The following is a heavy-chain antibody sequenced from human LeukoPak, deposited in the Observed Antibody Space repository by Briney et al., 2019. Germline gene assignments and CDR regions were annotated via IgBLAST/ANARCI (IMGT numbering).Heavy chain of an antibody. D-gene: IGHD3-22*01. Sequence: SETLSLTCTVSGGSISSYYWRWIRQPAGKGLEWIGRIYTSGSTNYNPSLKSRVTMSVDTSKNQLSLKLSSVTAADTAVYYCARELYDSSGYYLYYFDYWGQGTLVTVSS. J-gene: IGHJ4*02. V-gene: IGHV4-4*07. CDR2: IYTSGST. CDR3: ARELYDSSGYYLYYFDY. CDR1: GGSISSYY.